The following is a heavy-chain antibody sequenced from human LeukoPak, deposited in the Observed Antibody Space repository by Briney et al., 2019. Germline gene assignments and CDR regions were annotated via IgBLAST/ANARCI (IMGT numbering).Heavy chain of an antibody. J-gene: IGHJ4*02. CDR3: ARDSGYSYGYFDY. CDR2: ISGSGGST. D-gene: IGHD5-18*01. Sequence: GGSLRLSCAASGFTFSSYAMSWVRQAPGKGLEWVSAISGSGGSTYYADSVKGRFTISRDNSKNTLYLQMNSLRAEDTAVYYCARDSGYSYGYFDYWGQGTLVTVSS. CDR1: GFTFSSYA. V-gene: IGHV3-23*01.